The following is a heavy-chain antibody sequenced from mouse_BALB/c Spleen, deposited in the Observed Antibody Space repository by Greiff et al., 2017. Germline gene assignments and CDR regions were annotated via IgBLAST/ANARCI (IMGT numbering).Heavy chain of an antibody. D-gene: IGHD1-2*01. J-gene: IGHJ1*01. V-gene: IGHV1-9*01. CDR3: ARGGITTDWYFDV. Sequence: VQLQQSGAELMKPGASVKISCKATGYTFSSYWIEWVKQRPGHGLEWIGEILPGSGSTNYNEKFKGKATFTADTSSNTAYMQLSSLTSEDSAVYYCARGGITTDWYFDVWGAGTTVTVSS. CDR1: GYTFSSYW. CDR2: ILPGSGST.